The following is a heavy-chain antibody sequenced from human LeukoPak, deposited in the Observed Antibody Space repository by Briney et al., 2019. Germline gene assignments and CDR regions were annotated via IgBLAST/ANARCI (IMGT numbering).Heavy chain of an antibody. V-gene: IGHV4-59*01. D-gene: IGHD1-1*01. CDR1: GASFSTNY. CDR3: ARLYQQSKWKYYYYYMDV. Sequence: PSETLSLTCSVSGASFSTNYWSWIRQPPGRGLEWIGYVFDSGSTNYNPSLKSRVTISVDTSRKQFSLRLSSVTAADTAVYYCARLYQQSKWKYYYYYMDVWGKGTAVTVSS. CDR2: VFDSGST. J-gene: IGHJ6*03.